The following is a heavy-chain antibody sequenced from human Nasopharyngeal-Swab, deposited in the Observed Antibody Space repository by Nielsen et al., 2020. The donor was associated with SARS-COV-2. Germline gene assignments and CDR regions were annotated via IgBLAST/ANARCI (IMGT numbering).Heavy chain of an antibody. Sequence: GESLKISCAASGFTFNSYAMSWVRQAPGKGLEWVSTISDSGDNTYYADSVKGRFTISRDNSKNTLYLQMNSLRGEDTAVYYCARRQASSWSLDYWGQGTLVTVSS. CDR3: ARRQASSWSLDY. V-gene: IGHV3-23*01. J-gene: IGHJ4*02. CDR1: GFTFNSYA. CDR2: ISDSGDNT. D-gene: IGHD6-13*01.